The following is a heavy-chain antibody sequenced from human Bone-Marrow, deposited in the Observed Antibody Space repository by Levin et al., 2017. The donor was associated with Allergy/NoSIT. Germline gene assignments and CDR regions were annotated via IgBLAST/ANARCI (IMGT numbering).Heavy chain of an antibody. J-gene: IGHJ6*02. V-gene: IGHV1-3*04. CDR2: INTGNGNT. Sequence: GESLKISCKASGYTFYSYAIHWVRQAPGQRLEWMGWINTGNGNTEYSQKFQGRVTITRDTSASTAYMELSSLRSEDTALYYCARVGIYYYDSSGNRGHQHYGMDVWGQGTTVTVSS. CDR1: GYTFYSYA. D-gene: IGHD3-22*01. CDR3: ARVGIYYYDSSGNRGHQHYGMDV.